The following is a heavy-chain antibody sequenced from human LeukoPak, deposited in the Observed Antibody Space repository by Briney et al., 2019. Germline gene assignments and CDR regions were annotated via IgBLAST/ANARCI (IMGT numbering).Heavy chain of an antibody. CDR3: ARDRESEFDY. CDR2: ISYDGSNK. Sequence: GRSLRLSCAASGFTFSSYAMHWVRQAPGKGLEWVAVISYDGSNKYYADSVKGRFTISRDNSKNTLYLQMNSLRAEDTAVYYCARDRESEFDYWGQGTRVTVSS. V-gene: IGHV3-30-3*01. J-gene: IGHJ4*02. CDR1: GFTFSSYA.